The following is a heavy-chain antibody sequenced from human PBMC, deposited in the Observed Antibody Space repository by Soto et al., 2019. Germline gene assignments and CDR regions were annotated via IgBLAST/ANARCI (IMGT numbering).Heavy chain of an antibody. D-gene: IGHD3-10*01. CDR3: ARGSTDSYPGSRIFDF. Sequence: RRLSCVASGLTFGSRAMSWVRQAPGEGLQWVSTITDTGGDAKYADSVRGRFVISRDNSKRTLYLQMTSLTAEDSAMYFCARGSTDSYPGSRIFDFWGRGTLVTVSS. V-gene: IGHV3-23*01. J-gene: IGHJ4*02. CDR2: ITDTGGDA. CDR1: GLTFGSRA.